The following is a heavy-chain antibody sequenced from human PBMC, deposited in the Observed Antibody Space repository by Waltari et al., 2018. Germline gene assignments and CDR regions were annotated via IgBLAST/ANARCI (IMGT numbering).Heavy chain of an antibody. CDR3: TRGGSSWLVDY. V-gene: IGHV3-49*03. D-gene: IGHD6-13*01. CDR1: GFTFGDYV. CDR2: IRSKAYGGTT. Sequence: ASGFTFGDYVMSWFRQAPGKGLEWVGFIRSKAYGGTTEYAASVKGRFTISRDDSKSVAYLQMNSLKTEDTAVYYCTRGGSSWLVDYWGQGTLVTVSS. J-gene: IGHJ4*02.